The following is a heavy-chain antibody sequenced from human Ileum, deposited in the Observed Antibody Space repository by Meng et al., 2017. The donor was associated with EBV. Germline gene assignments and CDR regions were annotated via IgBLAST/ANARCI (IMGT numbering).Heavy chain of an antibody. CDR3: ATDLWGIYPMT. CDR2: IRSKSDGGPI. J-gene: IGHJ5*02. D-gene: IGHD3-16*02. Sequence: EVQLVESGGGLVAPGGSLRLVFVVSGLTFSDAWLTWLRQTPGKGLEWVGRIRSKSDGGPIEYAAPVKGRSTISRDDSKDTLYLQLNSLKTEDTGVYYCATDLWGIYPMTWGQGTLVTVSS. CDR1: GLTFSDAW. V-gene: IGHV3-15*01.